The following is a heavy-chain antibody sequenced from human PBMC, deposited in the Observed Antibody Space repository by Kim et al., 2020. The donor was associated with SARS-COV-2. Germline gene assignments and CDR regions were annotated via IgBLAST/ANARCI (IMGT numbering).Heavy chain of an antibody. V-gene: IGHV4-31*02. CDR3: ARDGHLSGYYDY. J-gene: IGHJ4*01. Sequence: YYTPSLRSRVVISRDASKNQFSLKLTPVTAADTAVYYCARDGHLSGYYDYWGQGTLVTVSS. D-gene: IGHD3-3*01.